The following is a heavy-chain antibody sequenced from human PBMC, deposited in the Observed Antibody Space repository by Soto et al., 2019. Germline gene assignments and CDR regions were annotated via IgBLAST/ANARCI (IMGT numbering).Heavy chain of an antibody. D-gene: IGHD2-2*01. J-gene: IGHJ4*02. CDR1: GGSISSGGYY. CDR2: IYYSGST. CDR3: ARWHQQYQLPMGVDY. Sequence: QVQLQESGPGLVKPSQTLSLTCTVSGGSISSGGYYWSWIRQHPGKGLEWIGYIYYSGSTYYNPSLKSRVTISVDTSKTQFSLKLSSVTAADTAVYYCARWHQQYQLPMGVDYWGQGTLVTVSS. V-gene: IGHV4-31*03.